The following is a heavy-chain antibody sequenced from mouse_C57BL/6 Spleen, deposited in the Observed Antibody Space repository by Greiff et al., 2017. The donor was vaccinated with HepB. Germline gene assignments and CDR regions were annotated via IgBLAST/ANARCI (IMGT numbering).Heavy chain of an antibody. CDR1: GYTFTDYN. CDR2: INPNNGGT. D-gene: IGHD2-5*01. V-gene: IGHV1-18*01. CDR3: ARPTPLYYSNFYWYFDV. J-gene: IGHJ1*03. Sequence: EVQLQQSGPELVKPGASVKIPCKASGYTFTDYNMDWVKQSHGKSLEWIGDINPNNGGTIYNQKFKGKATLTVDKSSSTAYMELRSLTSEDTAVYYCARPTPLYYSNFYWYFDVWGTGTTVTVSS.